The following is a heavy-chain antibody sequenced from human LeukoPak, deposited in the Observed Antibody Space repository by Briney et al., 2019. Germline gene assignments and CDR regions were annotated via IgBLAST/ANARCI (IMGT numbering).Heavy chain of an antibody. Sequence: GGSLRLSCAASGFTFSSYGMHWVRQAPGKGLEWVSAISGSGGSTYYADSVKGRFTISRDNSKNTLYLQMNSLRAEDTAVYYCAKVGEQWLVVDAFDIWGQGTMVTVSS. J-gene: IGHJ3*02. D-gene: IGHD6-19*01. CDR3: AKVGEQWLVVDAFDI. V-gene: IGHV3-23*01. CDR2: ISGSGGST. CDR1: GFTFSSYG.